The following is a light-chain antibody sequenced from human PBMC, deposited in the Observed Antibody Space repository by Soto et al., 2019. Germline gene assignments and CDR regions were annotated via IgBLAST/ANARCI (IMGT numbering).Light chain of an antibody. J-gene: IGKJ4*01. Sequence: EIVMTQSPATLSVSPGETATLSCRASQSVNTNLAWYQQKAGQAPRLLIYRISTRATGIPARFSGSGSGAQFTLTINSLQSEDFAAYYCQQHNDWPLTLGGGTKVEIK. CDR1: QSVNTN. CDR3: QQHNDWPLT. V-gene: IGKV3-15*01. CDR2: RIS.